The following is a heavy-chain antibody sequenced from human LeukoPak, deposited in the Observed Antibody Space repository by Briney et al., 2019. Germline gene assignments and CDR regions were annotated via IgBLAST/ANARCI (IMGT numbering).Heavy chain of an antibody. D-gene: IGHD4/OR15-4a*01. CDR3: ASHLTTTHAGAFDI. CDR2: IYPGDSDT. J-gene: IGHJ3*02. V-gene: IGHV5-51*01. Sequence: GESLKISCKGSGYSFSSYWIGWVRHMPGKGLEWMGIIYPGDSDTRYSPSFQGQVTISADKSITTAYLQWSSLKASDTAMYYCASHLTTTHAGAFDIWGQGTMVTVSS. CDR1: GYSFSSYW.